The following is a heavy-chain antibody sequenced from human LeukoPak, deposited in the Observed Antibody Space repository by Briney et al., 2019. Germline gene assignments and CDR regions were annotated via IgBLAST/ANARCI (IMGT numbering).Heavy chain of an antibody. CDR1: GFTFSSYW. CDR3: ARGGIYSYVTFDY. CDR2: INSDGSST. Sequence: GGSLRLSCAASGFTFSSYWMHWVRHAPGKGLVWVSRINSDGSSTSYADSVKGRFTISRDNAKNTLYLQMNSLRAEDTAVYYCARGGIYSYVTFDYWGQGTLVTVSS. V-gene: IGHV3-74*01. J-gene: IGHJ4*02. D-gene: IGHD5-18*01.